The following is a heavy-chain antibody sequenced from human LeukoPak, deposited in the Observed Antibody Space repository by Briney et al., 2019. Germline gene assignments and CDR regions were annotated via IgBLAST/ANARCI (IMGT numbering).Heavy chain of an antibody. Sequence: GGSLRLSCAASGFTFSSYAMSWVRQAPGKGLEWVSAISGSGGSTYYADSVKGRFTISRDNSKNTLYLQMNSLRAEDTAVYYCAKDRVLYSSSLPFGYWGQGTLVTVSS. D-gene: IGHD6-13*01. CDR3: AKDRVLYSSSLPFGY. V-gene: IGHV3-23*01. CDR1: GFTFSSYA. CDR2: ISGSGGST. J-gene: IGHJ4*02.